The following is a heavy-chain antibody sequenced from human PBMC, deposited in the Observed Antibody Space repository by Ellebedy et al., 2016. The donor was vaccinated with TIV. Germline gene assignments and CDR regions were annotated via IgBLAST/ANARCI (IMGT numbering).Heavy chain of an antibody. CDR1: GFTVSNNY. J-gene: IGHJ4*02. V-gene: IGHV3-53*01. CDR3: ERSPSQGY. CDR2: IYLGGST. Sequence: PGGSLRLSCAASGFTVSNNYMSWVRQAPGKGLEWVSVIYLGGSTYYAASVKGRFTISRDSSQNTLYLQMDSLRAEDTAVYYCERSPSQGYWGQGTLVTVSS. D-gene: IGHD6-19*01.